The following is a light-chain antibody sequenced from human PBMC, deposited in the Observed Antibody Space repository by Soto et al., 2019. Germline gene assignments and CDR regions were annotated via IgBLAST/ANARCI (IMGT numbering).Light chain of an antibody. V-gene: IGLV1-44*01. CDR2: TDN. CDR1: SSNVGTNT. CDR3: AAWDDSLKGYV. Sequence: QSVLTQPPSASAPPGQGVTISCSGSSSNVGTNTVTWYQQLSGTAPTLLSYTDNFRSSGVHERFSGSKFGTSASLAISELQSDDEADYYCAAWDDSLKGYVFGTGTKLTVL. J-gene: IGLJ1*01.